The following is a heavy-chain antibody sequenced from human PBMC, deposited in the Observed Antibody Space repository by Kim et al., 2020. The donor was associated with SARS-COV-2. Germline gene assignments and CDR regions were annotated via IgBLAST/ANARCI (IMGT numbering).Heavy chain of an antibody. CDR1: GYTFTSYT. Sequence: ASVKVSCKASGYTFTSYTMNWVRQAPGQGLEWMGWINTNTGNPTYAQGFTGRFVFSLDTSVSTAYPQISSLKAEDTAVYYCARKYWNHHSHFDYWGQGTLVTVSS. CDR3: ARKYWNHHSHFDY. J-gene: IGHJ4*02. D-gene: IGHD1-1*01. CDR2: INTNTGNP. V-gene: IGHV7-4-1*02.